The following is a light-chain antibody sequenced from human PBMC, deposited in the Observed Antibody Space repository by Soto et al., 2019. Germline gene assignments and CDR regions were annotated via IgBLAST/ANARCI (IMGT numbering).Light chain of an antibody. CDR1: SSNIGAGYD. Sequence: QAVVTQPPSVSGAPGQRVTISCTGSSSNIGAGYDVHWYQQLPGTAPKLLIYGNSNRPSGVPDRFSGSKSGTSASLAITGLQAEDEADYYCQSYDSSLSRLVFGGGTKVPS. V-gene: IGLV1-40*01. CDR2: GNS. J-gene: IGLJ2*01. CDR3: QSYDSSLSRLV.